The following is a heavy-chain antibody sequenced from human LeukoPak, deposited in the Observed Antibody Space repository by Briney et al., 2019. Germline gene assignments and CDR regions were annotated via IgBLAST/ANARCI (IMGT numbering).Heavy chain of an antibody. Sequence: PGGSLRLSCAASGFTFSSYGMHWVRQAPGKGLEWVAFIRYDGSNKYYADSAKGRFTISRDNSKNTLYLQMNSLRAEDTAVYYCAKESAIFGVVIKPYFDYWGQGTLVTVSS. CDR3: AKESAIFGVVIKPYFDY. D-gene: IGHD3-3*01. CDR2: IRYDGSNK. CDR1: GFTFSSYG. J-gene: IGHJ4*02. V-gene: IGHV3-30*02.